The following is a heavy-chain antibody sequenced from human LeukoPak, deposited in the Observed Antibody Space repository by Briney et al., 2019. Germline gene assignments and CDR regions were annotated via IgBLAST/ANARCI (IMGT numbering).Heavy chain of an antibody. CDR2: IDPNSGGT. CDR3: ARKMYYYDSSGYYVPGAFDI. CDR1: GYTFTGYY. J-gene: IGHJ3*02. Sequence: ASVKVSCKASGYTFTGYYMHWVRQAPGQGLEWMGWIDPNSGGTNYAQKFQGRVTMTRDTSISTAYMELSRLRSDDTAVYYCARKMYYYDSSGYYVPGAFDIWGQGTMVTVSS. V-gene: IGHV1-2*02. D-gene: IGHD3-22*01.